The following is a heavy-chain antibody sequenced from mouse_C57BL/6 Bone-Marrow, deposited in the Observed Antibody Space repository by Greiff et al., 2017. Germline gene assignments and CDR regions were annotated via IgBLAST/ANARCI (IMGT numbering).Heavy chain of an antibody. CDR2: IYPRSGNT. CDR1: GYTFTSYG. CDR3: ARWRIYYGSSYDY. V-gene: IGHV1-81*01. Sequence: QVQLQQSGAELARPGASVTLSCKASGYTFTSYGISWVQQSPGQGLEWIGEIYPRSGNTYYTEKFKGKATLTADKSSSTAYMVLRSLTSEDSAVYFCARWRIYYGSSYDYWGQGTTLSVSS. J-gene: IGHJ2*01. D-gene: IGHD1-1*01.